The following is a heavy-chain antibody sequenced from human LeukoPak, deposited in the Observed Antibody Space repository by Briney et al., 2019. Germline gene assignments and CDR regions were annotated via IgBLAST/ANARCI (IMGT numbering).Heavy chain of an antibody. Sequence: GGSLRLSCAASGFTFDDYGMSWVRQAPGKGLEWVSGINWNGVITSYADSVKGRFTISRDNAKNTLYLQMNSLRAEDTAVYYCAKSLITGTTLVDYWGQGTLVTVSS. D-gene: IGHD1-7*01. CDR3: AKSLITGTTLVDY. CDR1: GFTFDDYG. J-gene: IGHJ4*02. CDR2: INWNGVIT. V-gene: IGHV3-20*04.